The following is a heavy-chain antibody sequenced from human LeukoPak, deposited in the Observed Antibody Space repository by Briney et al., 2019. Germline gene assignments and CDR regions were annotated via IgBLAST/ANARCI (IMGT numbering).Heavy chain of an antibody. V-gene: IGHV1-2*02. D-gene: IGHD2-2*01. CDR3: ARDQVYCSSTSCYFYYYYMDV. CDR2: INPNSGGT. CDR1: GYTFNGYY. Sequence: AASVKVSCRASGYTFNGYYMHGVRQAPGQGLEWMGWINPNSGGTNYAQKFQGRVTMTRDTSISTAYMELSRLRSDDTAVYYCARDQVYCSSTSCYFYYYYMDVWGKGTTVTVSS. J-gene: IGHJ6*03.